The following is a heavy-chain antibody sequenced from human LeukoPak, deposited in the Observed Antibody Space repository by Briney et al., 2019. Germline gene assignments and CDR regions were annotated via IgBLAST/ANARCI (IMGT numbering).Heavy chain of an antibody. V-gene: IGHV3-7*01. CDR3: ARTGGSSGWYSPALLKYYFDY. Sequence: SGGSLKLSCAASGFTFSNYWMSWVRQAPGKGLEWVANIKQDGNEKYYVDSVKGRFTISRDNAKNSLYLQMNSLRAEDTAVYYCARTGGSSGWYSPALLKYYFDYWGQGTLVTVSS. CDR2: IKQDGNEK. CDR1: GFTFSNYW. J-gene: IGHJ4*02. D-gene: IGHD6-19*01.